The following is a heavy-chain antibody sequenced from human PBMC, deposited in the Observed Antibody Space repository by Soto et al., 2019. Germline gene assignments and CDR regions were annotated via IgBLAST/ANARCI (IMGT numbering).Heavy chain of an antibody. CDR1: GFTFSSLW. V-gene: IGHV3-7*05. CDR3: ARATRSPDF. Sequence: EVQLVESGGDLVQPGGSLRLSCAASGFTFSSLWMTWVRQAPGKGLECVANIKEDGSVKYYVDSVKGRFTISRDNAKNSLYLQMVGLRAEDTAVYYWARATRSPDFRGQGTLVTVSS. J-gene: IGHJ4*02. CDR2: IKEDGSVK.